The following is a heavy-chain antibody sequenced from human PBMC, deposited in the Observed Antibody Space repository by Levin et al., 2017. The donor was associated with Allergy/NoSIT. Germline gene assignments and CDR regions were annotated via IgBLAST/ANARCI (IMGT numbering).Heavy chain of an antibody. CDR2: ISSSSSYI. CDR3: ARDRSSAAAFDI. J-gene: IGHJ3*02. V-gene: IGHV3-21*01. Sequence: RAGGSLRLSCAASGFTFSSYSMNWVRQAPGKGLEWVSSISSSSSYIYYADSVKGRFTISRDNAKNSLYLQMNSLRAEDTAVYYCARDRSSAAAFDIRGQGTMVTVSS. D-gene: IGHD2-15*01. CDR1: GFTFSSYS.